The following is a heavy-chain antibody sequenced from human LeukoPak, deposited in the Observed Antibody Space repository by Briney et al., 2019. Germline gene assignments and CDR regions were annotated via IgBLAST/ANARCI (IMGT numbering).Heavy chain of an antibody. Sequence: GGSLRLSCAASGFTFSSYSMNWVRQAPGKGLVWVSSISSSSSYIYYADSVKGRFTISRDNAKNSLYLQINSLRAEDTAVYYCARDSHRQADIVVVPADYYYYGMDVWGQGTTVTVSS. V-gene: IGHV3-21*01. J-gene: IGHJ6*02. CDR1: GFTFSSYS. CDR2: ISSSSSYI. D-gene: IGHD2-2*01. CDR3: ARDSHRQADIVVVPADYYYYGMDV.